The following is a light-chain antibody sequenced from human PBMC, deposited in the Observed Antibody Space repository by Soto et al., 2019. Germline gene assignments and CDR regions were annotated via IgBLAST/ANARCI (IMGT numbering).Light chain of an antibody. Sequence: AIRMTQSPSSISASTGDTVTITCRASQGVSTHLAWYQQKPGKAPKLLIYAASTLQIGVPSRFSGSGSGTDFTLTITSLQSEDFATYYCQQYYFYAHTVGPGTKVDIK. CDR3: QQYYFYAHT. CDR2: AAS. CDR1: QGVSTH. V-gene: IGKV1-8*01. J-gene: IGKJ3*01.